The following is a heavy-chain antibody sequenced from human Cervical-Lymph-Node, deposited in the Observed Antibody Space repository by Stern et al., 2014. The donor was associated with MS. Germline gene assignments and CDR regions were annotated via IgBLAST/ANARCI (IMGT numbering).Heavy chain of an antibody. J-gene: IGHJ4*02. CDR2: IIPILGTP. CDR3: TRDRRHIDAIGGYFFDN. Sequence: VQLVESGAEVKKPGSSVKVSCKASGGTFISYAISWVRQAPGQGLEWMGGIIPILGTPNYAQKVQGRVTISADESTTTVYMELSSLRSEDTALYYGTRDRRHIDAIGGYFFDNWGQGTMVTVSS. V-gene: IGHV1-69*01. D-gene: IGHD2-21*01. CDR1: GGTFISYA.